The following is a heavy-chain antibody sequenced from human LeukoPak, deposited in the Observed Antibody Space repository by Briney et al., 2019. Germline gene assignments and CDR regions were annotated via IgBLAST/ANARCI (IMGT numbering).Heavy chain of an antibody. Sequence: ASVKVSCRTPGYTFTTYYLHWVRQAPGQGLEWMGVINPSGGSTIYAQKFQDRVAMTRDTSTSTVYMDLSSLIAADTAIYYCARAIERGRRFDYWGQGTLVTVSS. CDR2: INPSGGST. CDR1: GYTFTTYY. V-gene: IGHV1-46*01. CDR3: ARAIERGRRFDY. J-gene: IGHJ4*02. D-gene: IGHD5-24*01.